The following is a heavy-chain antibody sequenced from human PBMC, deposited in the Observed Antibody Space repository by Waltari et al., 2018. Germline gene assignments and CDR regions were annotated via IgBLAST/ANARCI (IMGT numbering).Heavy chain of an antibody. Sequence: EVQLVESGGGLVKPGGSLRLSCAASGFTFSSYSMNWVRQAPGKGLEWVSSISSSSSYIYYADAVKGRFTSASDNSKNTLYLQMNSLRAEDTAVYYCAKERAFITPDAFDIWGQGTMVTVSS. CDR1: GFTFSSYS. V-gene: IGHV3-21*01. D-gene: IGHD3-22*01. J-gene: IGHJ3*02. CDR3: AKERAFITPDAFDI. CDR2: ISSSSSYI.